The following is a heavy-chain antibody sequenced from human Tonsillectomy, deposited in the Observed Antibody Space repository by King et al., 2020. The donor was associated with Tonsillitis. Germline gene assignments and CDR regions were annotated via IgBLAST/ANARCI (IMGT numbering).Heavy chain of an antibody. CDR2: IYPGDSDT. CDR1: GYSFTSYW. J-gene: IGHJ3*02. D-gene: IGHD3-22*01. V-gene: IGHV5-51*01. Sequence: VQLVESGAEVKKPGESLKISCKGSGYSFTSYWIGWVRQMPGKGLEWMGIIYPGDSDTRYSPSFQGQVTISADKSISTAYLQWSSLKASDTAMYYCARRVVSRNRADAFDIWGQGTMVTVSS. CDR3: ARRVVSRNRADAFDI.